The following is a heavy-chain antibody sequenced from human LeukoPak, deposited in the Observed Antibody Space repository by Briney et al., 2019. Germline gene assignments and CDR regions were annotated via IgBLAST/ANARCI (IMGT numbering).Heavy chain of an antibody. CDR3: ARALGVIAARPDY. Sequence: GGSLRLSCAASGFTFSSYGMHWVRQAPGKGLEWVAFIRYDGSNKYYADSAKGRFTISRDNSKNTLYLQMNSLRAEDTAVYYCARALGVIAARPDYWGQGTLVTVSS. J-gene: IGHJ4*02. CDR1: GFTFSSYG. D-gene: IGHD6-6*01. V-gene: IGHV3-30*02. CDR2: IRYDGSNK.